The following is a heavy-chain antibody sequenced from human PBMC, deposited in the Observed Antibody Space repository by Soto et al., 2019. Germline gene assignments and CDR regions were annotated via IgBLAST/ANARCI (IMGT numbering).Heavy chain of an antibody. D-gene: IGHD3-9*01. CDR2: IYPGDSDT. Sequence: LGESLKISCKGSGYSVTSYWIGWVRQMPGKGLEWMGIIYPGDSDTRYSPSFQGQVTISADKSISTAYLEWSSLKASDTAIYYCARHVYYDVLKKNYWGQGTLVTVSS. CDR1: GYSVTSYW. CDR3: ARHVYYDVLKKNY. V-gene: IGHV5-51*01. J-gene: IGHJ4*02.